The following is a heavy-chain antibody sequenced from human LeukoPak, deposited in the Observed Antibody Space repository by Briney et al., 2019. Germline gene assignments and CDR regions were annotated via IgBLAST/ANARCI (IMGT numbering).Heavy chain of an antibody. J-gene: IGHJ4*02. Sequence: SETLSLTCAVYGGSFSGYYWSWIRQPPGKGLEWIGEINHSGSTNYNPSLKSRVTISVDTSKNQFSLKLSSVTAADTAVYYCARVFYRTDYWGQGTLVTVSS. D-gene: IGHD3-3*01. CDR1: GGSFSGYY. CDR3: ARVFYRTDY. V-gene: IGHV4-34*01. CDR2: INHSGST.